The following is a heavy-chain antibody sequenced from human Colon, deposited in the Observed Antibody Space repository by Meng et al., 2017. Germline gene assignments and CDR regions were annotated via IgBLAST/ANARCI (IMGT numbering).Heavy chain of an antibody. D-gene: IGHD6-13*01. CDR3: AREGNKGQQVEEFDY. J-gene: IGHJ4*02. Sequence: QVRLVQSGAEVKKPGASVKVSCKASGYTFSAYYVHWVRQAPGQGLEWMGRINPNTGDTNYAQKFQGRVTMTRDTSISTAYMELSRLSSDDTAVYYCAREGNKGQQVEEFDYWGQGTLVTVSS. CDR1: GYTFSAYY. V-gene: IGHV1-2*06. CDR2: INPNTGDT.